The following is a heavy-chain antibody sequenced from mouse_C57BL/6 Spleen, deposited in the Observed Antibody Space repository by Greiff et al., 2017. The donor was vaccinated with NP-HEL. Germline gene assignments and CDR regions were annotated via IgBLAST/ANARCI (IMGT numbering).Heavy chain of an antibody. Sequence: VQLQQSGAELVKPGASVKMSCKASGYTFTSYWITWVKQRPGQGLEWIGDIYPGSGSTNYNEKFKSKATLTVDTSSSTAYMQLSSLTSEDSAVYVCERSGYGYDEGFAYWGQGTLVTVSA. CDR3: ERSGYGYDEGFAY. V-gene: IGHV1-55*01. CDR2: IYPGSGST. CDR1: GYTFTSYW. J-gene: IGHJ3*01. D-gene: IGHD2-2*01.